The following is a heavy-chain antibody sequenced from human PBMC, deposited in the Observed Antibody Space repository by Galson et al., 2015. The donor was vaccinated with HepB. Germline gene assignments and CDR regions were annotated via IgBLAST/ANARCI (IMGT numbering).Heavy chain of an antibody. Sequence: SLRLSCAASGFTFSSHAMHWVRQAPGKGLEWVAVISYDGSNKYYADSVKGRFTISRDNSKNTLYLQMNSLRAEDTAVYYCARDWRYCSSTSCWYYFDYWGQGTLVTVSS. D-gene: IGHD2-2*01. V-gene: IGHV3-30-3*01. CDR3: ARDWRYCSSTSCWYYFDY. CDR2: ISYDGSNK. CDR1: GFTFSSHA. J-gene: IGHJ4*02.